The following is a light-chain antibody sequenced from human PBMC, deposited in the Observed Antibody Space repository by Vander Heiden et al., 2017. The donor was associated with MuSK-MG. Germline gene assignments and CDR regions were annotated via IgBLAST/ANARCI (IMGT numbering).Light chain of an antibody. CDR3: QQYNKWPPLT. V-gene: IGKV3-15*01. Sequence: EIVMTPSPVTLSVSPGEGATLSCRASQSVNRNVAWYQQKPGQAPRLLIYGASTRATGIPARFSGSGSATEFTLTISSLQSEDSAVYYCQQYNKWPPLTFGGGTKVEIK. J-gene: IGKJ4*01. CDR2: GAS. CDR1: QSVNRN.